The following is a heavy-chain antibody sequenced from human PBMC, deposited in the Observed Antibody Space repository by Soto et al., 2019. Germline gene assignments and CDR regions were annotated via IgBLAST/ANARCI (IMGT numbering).Heavy chain of an antibody. CDR1: GGSISSGDYY. CDR3: ARFSTAWMYAFDI. CDR2: IYYSGST. D-gene: IGHD1-1*01. V-gene: IGHV4-30-4*01. J-gene: IGHJ3*02. Sequence: SETLSLTCTVSGGSISSGDYYWSWIRQPPGKGLEWIGYIYYSGSTYYNPSLESRVTISRDTSKNQFSLKLSSVTAADTAAYYCARFSTAWMYAFDIWGQGTMVTVSS.